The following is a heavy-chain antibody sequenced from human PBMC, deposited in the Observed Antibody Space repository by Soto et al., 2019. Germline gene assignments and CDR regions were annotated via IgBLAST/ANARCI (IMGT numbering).Heavy chain of an antibody. CDR2: ISGSGGST. CDR3: AKALWFGERRAFDY. D-gene: IGHD3-10*01. Sequence: GGSLRLSCAASGFTFSSYAMSWVRQAPGKGLEWVSAISGSGGSTYYADSVKGRFTISRDNSKNTLYLQMNGLRAEDTAVYYCAKALWFGERRAFDYWGQGTLVTVSS. CDR1: GFTFSSYA. V-gene: IGHV3-23*01. J-gene: IGHJ4*02.